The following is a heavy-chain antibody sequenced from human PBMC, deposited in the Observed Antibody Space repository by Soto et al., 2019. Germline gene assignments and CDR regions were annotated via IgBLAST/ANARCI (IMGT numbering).Heavy chain of an antibody. J-gene: IGHJ4*02. D-gene: IGHD4-17*01. CDR2: INSDGSST. CDR1: GFTFSSYW. V-gene: IGHV3-74*01. Sequence: GGSLRLSCAASGFTFSSYWMHWVRQAPGKGLVWVSRINSDGSSTSYADSVKGRFTISRDNAKNTLYLQMNSLRAEDTAVYYCARGPDYGDYDYFDYWGQGTLVTVSS. CDR3: ARGPDYGDYDYFDY.